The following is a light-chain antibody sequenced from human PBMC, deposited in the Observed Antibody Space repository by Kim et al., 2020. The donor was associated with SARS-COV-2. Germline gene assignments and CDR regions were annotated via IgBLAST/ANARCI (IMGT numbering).Light chain of an antibody. CDR2: GAS. J-gene: IGKJ1*01. V-gene: IGKV3-20*01. CDR3: QQYNRTPRT. CDR1: QSLGSNY. Sequence: SPGERATLSCRASQSLGSNYLAWYQQKPGQSPRLLIYGASSRATGIPDRFSGSGSGTDFTLTINRLEPEDFAVYYCQQYNRTPRTFGQGTKVEIK.